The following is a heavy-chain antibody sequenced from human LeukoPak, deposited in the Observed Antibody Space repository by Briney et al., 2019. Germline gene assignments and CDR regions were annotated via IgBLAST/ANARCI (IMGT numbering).Heavy chain of an antibody. J-gene: IGHJ4*02. Sequence: GGSLRLSCAASGFTFSDYYMSWIRQAPGKGLEWVSYISSSGNIITYADSVKGRFTISRDNAKNSLYLQMNSLRADDTAVYYCARESGPEYCSSTSCLIDYWGQGTLVTVSS. CDR3: ARESGPEYCSSTSCLIDY. V-gene: IGHV3-11*01. CDR1: GFTFSDYY. D-gene: IGHD2-2*01. CDR2: ISSSGNII.